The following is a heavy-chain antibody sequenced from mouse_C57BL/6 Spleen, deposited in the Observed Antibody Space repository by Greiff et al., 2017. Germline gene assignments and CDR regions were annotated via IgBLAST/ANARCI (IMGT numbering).Heavy chain of an antibody. CDR2: IDPANGNT. CDR1: GFNIKNTY. J-gene: IGHJ1*03. V-gene: IGHV14-3*01. Sequence: EVQLQQSVAELVRPGASVKLSCTASGFNIKNTYMPWVKQRPEQGLEWIGRIDPANGNTKYAPKFKGKATITADTSSNTAYLQLSSLTSEDTAIYYGARGYYDYLYWYFDVWGTGTTVTVSS. CDR3: ARGYYDYLYWYFDV. D-gene: IGHD2-4*01.